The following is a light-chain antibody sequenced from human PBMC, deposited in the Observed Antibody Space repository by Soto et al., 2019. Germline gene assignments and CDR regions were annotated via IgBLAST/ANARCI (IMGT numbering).Light chain of an antibody. Sequence: EIVLTQSPDTLSLSPGARANLLCSPSQSVIRSNVARYQPKTGQAPRLLIHGPSNRATSIPDRFSDSGSGTDFTLTIGRLAPEDFAVDYCQQYCSSDTIGQGTKVDI. CDR3: QQYCSSDT. CDR1: QSVIRSN. V-gene: IGKV3-20*01. J-gene: IGKJ1*01. CDR2: GPS.